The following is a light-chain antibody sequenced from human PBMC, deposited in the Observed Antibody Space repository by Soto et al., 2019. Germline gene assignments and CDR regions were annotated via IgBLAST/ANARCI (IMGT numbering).Light chain of an antibody. CDR3: QQYETYLKT. CDR2: DAS. Sequence: DIQITQSPSPLSGSVGARVTITCRASQSISSYLNWYQQKPGKAPKILIYDASSLESGVPSRFSGSGSGTEFTLTISRVQPEDFATYYCQQYETYLKTFGQGTKVDIK. CDR1: QSISSY. V-gene: IGKV1-5*01. J-gene: IGKJ1*01.